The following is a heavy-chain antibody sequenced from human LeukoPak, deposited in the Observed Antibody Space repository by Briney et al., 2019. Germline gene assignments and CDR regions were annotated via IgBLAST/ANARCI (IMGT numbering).Heavy chain of an antibody. D-gene: IGHD3-16*01. V-gene: IGHV4-30-4*01. CDR1: GGSISSGDYY. CDR3: ARADGGTDAFDI. Sequence: PSETLSLTCTVSGGSISSGDYYWSWIRQPPGKGLEWIGYIYYSGSTYYNPSLKSRVTISVDTSKNQFSLKLSSVTAADTAVYYCARADGGTDAFDIWGQGTMVTVSS. CDR2: IYYSGST. J-gene: IGHJ3*02.